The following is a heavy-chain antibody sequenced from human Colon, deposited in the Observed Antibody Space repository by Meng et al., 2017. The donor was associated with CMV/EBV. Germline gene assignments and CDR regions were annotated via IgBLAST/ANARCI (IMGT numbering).Heavy chain of an antibody. D-gene: IGHD3-3*01. CDR2: IYSGGST. J-gene: IGHJ6*02. CDR3: ARGYDFWSGYYGMDV. V-gene: IGHV3-66*02. CDR1: GFTVSSNY. Sequence: GESLKISCAASGFTVSSNYMSWVRQAPGKGLEWVSVIYSGGSTYYADSVKGRFTISRDNSKNTLYLQMNSLRAEDTAVYHCARGYDFWSGYYGMDVWGQGTTVTVSS.